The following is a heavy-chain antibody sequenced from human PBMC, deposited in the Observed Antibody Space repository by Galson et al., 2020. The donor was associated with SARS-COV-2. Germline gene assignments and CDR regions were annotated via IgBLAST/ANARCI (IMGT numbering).Heavy chain of an antibody. V-gene: IGHV4-31*03. J-gene: IGHJ3*02. CDR3: ARDHYYDSSGYSGRRAFDI. CDR1: GGSISSGGYY. CDR2: IYYSGST. Sequence: SETLSLTCTVSGGSISSGGYYWSWIRQHPGKGLEWIGYIYYSGSTYYNPSLKSRVTISVDTSKNQFSLKLSSVTAADTAVYYCARDHYYDSSGYSGRRAFDIWGQGTMVTVSS. D-gene: IGHD3-22*01.